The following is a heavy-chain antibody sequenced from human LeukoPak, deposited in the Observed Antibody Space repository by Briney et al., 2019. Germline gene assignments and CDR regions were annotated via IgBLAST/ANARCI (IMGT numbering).Heavy chain of an antibody. J-gene: IGHJ4*02. CDR1: GGSISSYY. V-gene: IGHV4-59*01. CDR2: IYYSGST. Sequence: PSETLSLTCTVSGGSISSYYWSWIRQPPGKGLEWIGYIYYSGSTNYNPSLKGRVTISADTSKNQFSLKLSSVTAADTAVYYCARVRRGYSYGPYYFDYWGQGTLVTVSS. CDR3: ARVRRGYSYGPYYFDY. D-gene: IGHD5-18*01.